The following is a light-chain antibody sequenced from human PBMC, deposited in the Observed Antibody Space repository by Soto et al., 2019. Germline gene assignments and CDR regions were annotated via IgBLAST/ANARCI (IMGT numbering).Light chain of an antibody. CDR1: QSVTSD. Sequence: EIVITQSPATLSVSPGERATLSSTSSQSVTSDLAWYPHRPGQTPRLLIHGASNRATGIPARFSGVGSGTEFTLTINSLQSEDFGVYYCQQYNKWPQTFGQGTRLEIK. V-gene: IGKV3-15*01. CDR3: QQYNKWPQT. J-gene: IGKJ5*01. CDR2: GAS.